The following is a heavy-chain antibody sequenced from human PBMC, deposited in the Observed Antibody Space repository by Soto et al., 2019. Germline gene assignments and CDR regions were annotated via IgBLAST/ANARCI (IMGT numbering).Heavy chain of an antibody. CDR2: MNPNSGNT. Sequence: QVQLVQSGAEVKKPGASVKVSCKASGYTFTSYDINWVRQATGQGLEWMGWMNPNSGNTGYAQKFQGRVTITRNTSISTAYMELSSLRSEDTAVYYCARAGDPFYYYYYGMDVWGQGTTVTVSS. J-gene: IGHJ6*02. D-gene: IGHD2-21*02. V-gene: IGHV1-8*01. CDR3: ARAGDPFYYYYYGMDV. CDR1: GYTFTSYD.